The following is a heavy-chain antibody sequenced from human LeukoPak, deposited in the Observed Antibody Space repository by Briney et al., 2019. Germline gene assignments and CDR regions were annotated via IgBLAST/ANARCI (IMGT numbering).Heavy chain of an antibody. J-gene: IGHJ4*02. CDR1: GFTFDDYA. CDR2: ISWSSGSI. D-gene: IGHD5-12*01. Sequence: GGSLRLSCAASGFTFDDYAMHWVRQAPGKGLEWVSGISWSSGSIGYADSVKGRFTISRDNAKNSLYLQMNSLRAEDTALYYCATANTITGPDYWGQGTLVTVSS. V-gene: IGHV3-9*01. CDR3: ATANTITGPDY.